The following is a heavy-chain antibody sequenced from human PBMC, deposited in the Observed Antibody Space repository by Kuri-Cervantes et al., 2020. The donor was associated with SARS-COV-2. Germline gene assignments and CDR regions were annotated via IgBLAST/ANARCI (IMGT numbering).Heavy chain of an antibody. CDR1: GFTFSSYA. D-gene: IGHD6-13*01. Sequence: GESLKISCEASGFTFSSYAMSWVRQAPGKGLEWVSAISGSGGSTYYADSVKGRFTISRDNSKNTLYLQMNSLRAEDTAVYYCAKDPRVIIAAAGHGYWGQGTLVTVSS. J-gene: IGHJ4*02. CDR2: ISGSGGST. V-gene: IGHV3-23*01. CDR3: AKDPRVIIAAAGHGY.